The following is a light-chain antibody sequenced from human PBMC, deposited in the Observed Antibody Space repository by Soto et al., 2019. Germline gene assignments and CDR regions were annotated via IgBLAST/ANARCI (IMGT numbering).Light chain of an antibody. J-gene: IGLJ1*01. V-gene: IGLV2-14*03. CDR3: CSYAGSGTNV. CDR2: DVS. CDR1: SSDVGDYKY. Sequence: QSALTQPASVSGSPGQSITISCTGTSSDVGDYKYVSWYQQHPGKAPKLVIYDVSERPSGVSHRFSGSKSGNTASLTISGLQAEDEADDYCCSYAGSGTNVFGTGTKVTVL.